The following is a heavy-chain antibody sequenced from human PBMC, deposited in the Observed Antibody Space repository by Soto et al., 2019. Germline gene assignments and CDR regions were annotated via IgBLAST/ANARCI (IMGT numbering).Heavy chain of an antibody. CDR3: ARSQGSSTSLEIYYYYYSGMDV. J-gene: IGHJ6*01. CDR2: IIPISDTT. Sequence: QVQLVQSGAEVKKPGSSVKVSCKASGGTFSSYAISWVRQAPGQGLEWMGGIIPISDTTNYAQKFQGRVTITADESTSTVYMELSSLRYEDTAVYYCARSQGSSTSLEIYYYYYSGMDVWGQGTTVNVSS. V-gene: IGHV1-69*01. CDR1: GGTFSSYA. D-gene: IGHD2-2*01.